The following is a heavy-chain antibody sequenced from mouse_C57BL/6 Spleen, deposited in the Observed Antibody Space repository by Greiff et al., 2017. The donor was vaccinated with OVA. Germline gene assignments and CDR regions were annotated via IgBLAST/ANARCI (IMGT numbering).Heavy chain of an antibody. CDR3: ARERSNRGGYFDY. Sequence: EVQLQQSGPELVKPGASVKISCKASGYSFTGYYMNWVKQSPEKSLEWIGEINPSTGGTTYNQKFKAKATLTVYKSSSTAYMQLKSLTSEDSAVYYCARERSNRGGYFDYWGQGTTLTVSS. CDR1: GYSFTGYY. CDR2: INPSTGGT. J-gene: IGHJ2*01. V-gene: IGHV1-42*01. D-gene: IGHD2-5*01.